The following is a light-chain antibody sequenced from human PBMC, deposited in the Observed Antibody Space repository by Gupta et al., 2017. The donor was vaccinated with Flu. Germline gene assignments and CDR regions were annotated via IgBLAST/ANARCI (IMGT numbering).Light chain of an antibody. CDR3: QQYNNWPFVT. CDR2: GSS. J-gene: IGKJ4*01. CDR1: QSVRSN. Sequence: ILMTQSPATLSVPPGERATLSCRASQSVRSNVAWYQQKPGQAPRFLIFGSSTRATDVPARFSGSGSGTEFTLTISSLQAEDFAVYYCQQYNNWPFVTFGGGTKVEIK. V-gene: IGKV3-15*01.